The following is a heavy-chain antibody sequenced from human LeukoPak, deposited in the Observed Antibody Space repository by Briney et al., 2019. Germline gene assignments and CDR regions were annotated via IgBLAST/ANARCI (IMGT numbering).Heavy chain of an antibody. CDR3: ARDLLGAGGTAAGTGIDY. V-gene: IGHV1-8*01. CDR2: MNPNSGNT. Sequence: ASVKVSCKASGYTFTSYDINWVRQATGQGLEWMGWMNPNSGNTGYAQKFQGRVTMTRNTSISTAYMELSSLRSEDTAVYYCARDLLGAGGTAAGTGIDYWGQGTLVTVSS. CDR1: GYTFTSYD. D-gene: IGHD6-13*01. J-gene: IGHJ4*02.